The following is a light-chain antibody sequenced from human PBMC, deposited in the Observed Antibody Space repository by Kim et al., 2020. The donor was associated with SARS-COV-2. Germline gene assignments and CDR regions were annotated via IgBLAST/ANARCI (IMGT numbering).Light chain of an antibody. V-gene: IGKV3-15*01. CDR3: QQYSNWPIT. J-gene: IGKJ5*01. Sequence: VRPGERAPLSCRASQSVSSNLAWYRQKRGQAPRLLIYGASTRATGIPDRFSGSGSGTEFTLTISSLQSEDFAVYYCQQYSNWPITFGQGTRLEIK. CDR1: QSVSSN. CDR2: GAS.